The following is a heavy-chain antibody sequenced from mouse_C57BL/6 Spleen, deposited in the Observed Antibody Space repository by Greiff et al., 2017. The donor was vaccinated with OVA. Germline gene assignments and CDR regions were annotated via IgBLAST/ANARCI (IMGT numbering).Heavy chain of an antibody. V-gene: IGHV1-64*01. CDR2: IHPNSGST. J-gene: IGHJ1*03. Sequence: QVQLQQPGAELVKPGASVKLSCKASGYTFTSYWMHWVKQRPGQGLEWIGMIHPNSGSTNYNEKFKSKATLTVDKSSSTAYMQLSSLTSEDSAVYYCARDYYRGYFDVWGTGTTVTVSS. D-gene: IGHD1-1*01. CDR3: ARDYYRGYFDV. CDR1: GYTFTSYW.